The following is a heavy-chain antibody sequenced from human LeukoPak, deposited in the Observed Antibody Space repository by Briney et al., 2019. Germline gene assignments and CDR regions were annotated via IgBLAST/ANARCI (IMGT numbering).Heavy chain of an antibody. CDR2: IYFSGST. V-gene: IGHV4-61*02. CDR1: GTSISGSNYY. D-gene: IGHD6-19*01. CDR3: ARNPRAIGSAWLIDY. J-gene: IGHJ4*02. Sequence: SETLSLTCSVSGTSISGSNYYWAWIRQPAGKELEWIGRIYFSGSTNYNPSLKSRVTLSVHTSRNQFSLKLNSVTAADTAVYYCARNPRAIGSAWLIDYWGQGTLVTVSS.